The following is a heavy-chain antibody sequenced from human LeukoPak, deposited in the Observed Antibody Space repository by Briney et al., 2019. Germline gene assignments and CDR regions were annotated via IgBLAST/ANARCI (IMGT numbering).Heavy chain of an antibody. CDR2: IYYSGST. D-gene: IGHD6-19*01. CDR1: GGSISSGGYY. Sequence: SETLSLTCTVSGGSISSGGYYWSWIRQHPGKGLEWIGYIYYSGSTYYNPSLKSRVPISVDTSKNQFSLKLSSVTAADTAVYYCAREVIALDYYYYMDVWGKGTTVTVSS. CDR3: AREVIALDYYYYMDV. J-gene: IGHJ6*03. V-gene: IGHV4-31*03.